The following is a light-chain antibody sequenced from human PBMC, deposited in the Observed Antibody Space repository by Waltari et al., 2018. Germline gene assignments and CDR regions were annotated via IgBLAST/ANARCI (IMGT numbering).Light chain of an antibody. J-gene: IGKJ5*01. V-gene: IGKV3-20*01. Sequence: EIVLTQSPGNLSLSPGERATLPCRASKSVSSSYLAWYQQKPGQAPRLLIYGASSRATGIPDRFSGSGSGTDFTLTISRLEPEDFAVYYCQQYGSSPLTFGQGTRLEIK. CDR2: GAS. CDR3: QQYGSSPLT. CDR1: KSVSSSY.